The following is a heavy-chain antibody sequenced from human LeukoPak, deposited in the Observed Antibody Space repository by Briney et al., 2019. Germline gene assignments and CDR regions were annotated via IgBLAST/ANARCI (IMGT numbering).Heavy chain of an antibody. CDR1: GGTFSSYA. V-gene: IGHV1-69*04. CDR3: ARGCYYYGSGSYCLYGMDV. J-gene: IGHJ6*02. CDR2: IIPIFGIA. D-gene: IGHD3-10*01. Sequence: SGKVSCKASGGTFSSYAISWGRQAPGQGLEWMGRIIPIFGIANYAQKFQGRVTITADNSTSTAYMELSSLRSEDTAVYYCARGCYYYGSGSYCLYGMDVWGQGTTVTVSS.